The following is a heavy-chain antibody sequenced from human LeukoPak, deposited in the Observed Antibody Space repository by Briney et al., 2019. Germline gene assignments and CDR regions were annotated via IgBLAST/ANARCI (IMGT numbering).Heavy chain of an antibody. CDR3: ARDRFSGSYPLDY. CDR2: IYYSGST. J-gene: IGHJ4*02. V-gene: IGHV4-59*01. D-gene: IGHD1-26*01. Sequence: SETLPLTCTVSGGSSSSYYWSWIRQPPGKGLEWVGYIYYSGSTNYNPSLKSRVTISLDTSKNQFSLRVSSVTAADTAVYYCARDRFSGSYPLDYWGQGTLVTVSS. CDR1: GGSSSSYY.